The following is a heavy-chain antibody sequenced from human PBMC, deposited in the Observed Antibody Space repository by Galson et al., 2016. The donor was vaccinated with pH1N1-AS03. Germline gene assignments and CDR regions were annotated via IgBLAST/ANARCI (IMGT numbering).Heavy chain of an antibody. CDR3: TKEGYGDYFDY. Sequence: LRLSCAASGFTFRYAWMSWIRQAPGKGLEWVGRIKSKTGGGTTDFAAPVEGRFTISRDDSKNMLYLQMNSLKTEDSAMYYCTKEGYGDYFDYWGQGTLVTVSS. CDR1: GFTFRYAW. CDR2: IKSKTGGGTT. V-gene: IGHV3-15*01. D-gene: IGHD4-17*01. J-gene: IGHJ4*02.